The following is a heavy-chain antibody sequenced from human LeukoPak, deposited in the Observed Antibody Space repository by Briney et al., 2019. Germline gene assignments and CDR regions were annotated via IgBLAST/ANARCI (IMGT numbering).Heavy chain of an antibody. V-gene: IGHV4-30-4*01. D-gene: IGHD5-18*01. CDR2: IYYSGST. CDR1: GGSISSGDYY. Sequence: SETLSLTCTVSGGSISSGDYYWSWIRQPPGKGLEWIGYIYYSGSTYYNPSLKSRVTISVDTSKNQFSLKLSSVTAADTAVYYCARVDTAMVTFDYWDQGTLVTVSS. CDR3: ARVDTAMVTFDY. J-gene: IGHJ4*02.